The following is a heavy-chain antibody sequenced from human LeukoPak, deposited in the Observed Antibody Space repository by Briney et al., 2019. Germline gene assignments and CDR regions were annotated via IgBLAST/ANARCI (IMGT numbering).Heavy chain of an antibody. CDR3: AKAGWYSAKTYATYDDAYDI. Sequence: GRSLRLSCAASGFTFNNYAMSWVRQAPGKGLEWVSAISAGGGVTYYADSVKGRFTISRDNSKKKVFLQMNSLRADDTALYYCAKAGWYSAKTYATYDDAYDIWGRGTMVTVSS. D-gene: IGHD1-26*01. CDR1: GFTFNNYA. J-gene: IGHJ3*02. V-gene: IGHV3-23*01. CDR2: ISAGGGVT.